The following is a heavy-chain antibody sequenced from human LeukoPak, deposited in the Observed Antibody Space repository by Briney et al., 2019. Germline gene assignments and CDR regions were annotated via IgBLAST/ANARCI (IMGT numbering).Heavy chain of an antibody. CDR1: GGSISSYY. J-gene: IGHJ4*02. D-gene: IGHD6-13*01. CDR2: IYTSGST. CDR3: ARRSIAAATFHFDY. V-gene: IGHV4-4*09. Sequence: PSETLSLTCTVTGGSISSYYWSWIRQPPGKGLEWIGYIYTSGSTNYNPSLKSRVTISVDTSKNQFSLKLSSVTAADTAVYYCARRSIAAATFHFDYWGQGTLVTVSS.